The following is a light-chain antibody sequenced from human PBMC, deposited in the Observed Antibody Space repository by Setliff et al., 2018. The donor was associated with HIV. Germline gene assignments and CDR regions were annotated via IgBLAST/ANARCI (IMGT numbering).Light chain of an antibody. V-gene: IGLV2-23*02. CDR2: EVT. Sequence: SVLAQPASVSGSPGQSITISCTGTSSDVGSYDLVSWYQQRPGKAPKLIMYEVTKWPSGISDRFSGSKSGNTASLTISGLQADDEADYYCCSYGSSDTFVFGTGTKVTV. CDR3: CSYGSSDTFV. J-gene: IGLJ1*01. CDR1: SSDVGSYDL.